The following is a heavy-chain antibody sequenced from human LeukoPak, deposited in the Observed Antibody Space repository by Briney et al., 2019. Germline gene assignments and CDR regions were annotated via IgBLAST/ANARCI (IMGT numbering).Heavy chain of an antibody. J-gene: IGHJ3*02. D-gene: IGHD6-13*01. CDR3: ARDGSPGGSSWYNAGAFDI. V-gene: IGHV3-21*01. CDR1: GFTFSSYS. Sequence: SGGSLRLSCAASGFTFSSYSMNWVRQAPGKGLEWVSSISSSSSYIYYADSVKGRFTISRDNAKNSLYLQMNSLRAEDTAVYYCARDGSPGGSSWYNAGAFDIWGQGTMVTVSS. CDR2: ISSSSSYI.